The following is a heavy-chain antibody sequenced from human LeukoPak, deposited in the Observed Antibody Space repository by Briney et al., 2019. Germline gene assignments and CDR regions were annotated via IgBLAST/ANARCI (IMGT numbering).Heavy chain of an antibody. CDR2: IYSGGST. Sequence: TGGSLRLSCAASGFTVSSNYMSWVRQAPGKGLEWVSVIYSGGSTYYADSVKGRFTISRDNSKNTLYLQMNSLRAEDTAVYYCARDFGPLGSWSIDYWGQGTLVTVSS. CDR3: ARDFGPLGSWSIDY. V-gene: IGHV3-66*01. J-gene: IGHJ4*02. D-gene: IGHD6-13*01. CDR1: GFTVSSNY.